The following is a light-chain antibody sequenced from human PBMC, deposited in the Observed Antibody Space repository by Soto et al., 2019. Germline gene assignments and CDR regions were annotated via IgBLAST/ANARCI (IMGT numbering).Light chain of an antibody. CDR2: AAS. CDR3: QQSYTTPVYS. J-gene: IGKJ2*01. Sequence: DIQMTQSPSSLSASVGDRVTITCRASQSIIFYLNWYQQKIGKAPKLLIYAASNLQSGVPSRFSGSGSGTDFTLTISNLQPEDFATYFCQQSYTTPVYSFGQGTKVDIK. V-gene: IGKV1-39*01. CDR1: QSIIFY.